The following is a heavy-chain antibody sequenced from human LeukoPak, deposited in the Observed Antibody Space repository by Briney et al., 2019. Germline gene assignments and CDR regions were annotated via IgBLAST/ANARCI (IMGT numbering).Heavy chain of an antibody. CDR2: SGSGGST. CDR3: AKAALLRFSEWHNFDY. Sequence: SGSGGSTYYADSVKGRFTISRDNSKNTLYLQVNSLRAEDTAVYYCAKAALLRFSEWHNFDYWGQGTLVTVSS. J-gene: IGHJ4*02. D-gene: IGHD3-3*01. V-gene: IGHV3-23*01.